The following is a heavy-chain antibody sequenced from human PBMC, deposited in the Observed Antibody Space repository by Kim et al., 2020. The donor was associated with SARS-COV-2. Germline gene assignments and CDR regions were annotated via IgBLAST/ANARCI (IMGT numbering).Heavy chain of an antibody. D-gene: IGHD4-17*01. V-gene: IGHV5-51*01. CDR3: ARHRGTTVPPGWFDP. CDR1: GYSFTSYW. Sequence: GESLKISCKGSGYSFTSYWIGWVRQMPGKGLEWMGIIYPGDSDTRYSPSFQGQVTISADKSISTAYLQWSSLKASDTAMYYCARHRGTTVPPGWFDPWGQGTLVTVSS. J-gene: IGHJ5*02. CDR2: IYPGDSDT.